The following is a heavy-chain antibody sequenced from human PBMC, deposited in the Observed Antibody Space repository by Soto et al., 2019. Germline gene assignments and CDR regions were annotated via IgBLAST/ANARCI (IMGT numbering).Heavy chain of an antibody. J-gene: IGHJ5*02. CDR2: LHYSERT. V-gene: IGHV4-39*01. Sequence: SETLSLTCTVSGDPVSSSTFYWGWIRQPPGKGLEWIGSLHYSERTSYNPSLRSRVTISVDTSKNQFSLKLKSVTAGDTAGYYCARGIGWFGPRGQGTLVTVSS. CDR3: ARGIGWFGP. CDR1: GDPVSSSTFY.